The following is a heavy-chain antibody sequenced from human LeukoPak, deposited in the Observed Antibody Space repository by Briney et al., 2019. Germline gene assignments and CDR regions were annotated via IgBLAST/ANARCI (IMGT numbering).Heavy chain of an antibody. D-gene: IGHD6-13*01. CDR2: ISSSSSYI. J-gene: IGHJ4*02. CDR1: GFTFSSYS. Sequence: GGSLRLSCAASGFTFSSYSMNWVRQAPGKGPEWVSSISSSSSYIYYADSVKGRFTISRDNAKNSLYLQMNSLRAEDTAVYYCAREAAAAGFDYWGQGTLVTVSS. V-gene: IGHV3-21*01. CDR3: AREAAAAGFDY.